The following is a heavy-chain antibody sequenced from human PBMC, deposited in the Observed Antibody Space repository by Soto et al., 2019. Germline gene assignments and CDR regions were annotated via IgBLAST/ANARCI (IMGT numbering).Heavy chain of an antibody. Sequence: SETLSLTCTVSGGSISSGGYYWSWIRQHPGKGLEWIGYIYYSGSTYYNPSLKSRVTISVDTSKNQFSLKLSSVTAADTAVYYCARSRPRYYYYMDVWGKGTTVTVSS. CDR3: ARSRPRYYYYMDV. CDR1: GGSISSGGYY. J-gene: IGHJ6*03. V-gene: IGHV4-31*03. CDR2: IYYSGST.